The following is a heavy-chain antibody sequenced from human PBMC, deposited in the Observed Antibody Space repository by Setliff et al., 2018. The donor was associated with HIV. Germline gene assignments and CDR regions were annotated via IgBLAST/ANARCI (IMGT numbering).Heavy chain of an antibody. CDR3: ARERPGDHYESTGYQLADWFDP. V-gene: IGHV1-69*10. D-gene: IGHD3-22*01. Sequence: ASVKVSCKASGGTFSSYAISWVRQAPGQGLEWMGGIIPIVTIAHYAEQFVGRVTITADKSTSTTYMEVSSLRSEDTAVYYCARERPGDHYESTGYQLADWFDPWGQGTLVTVSS. CDR1: GGTFSSYA. CDR2: IIPIVTIA. J-gene: IGHJ5*02.